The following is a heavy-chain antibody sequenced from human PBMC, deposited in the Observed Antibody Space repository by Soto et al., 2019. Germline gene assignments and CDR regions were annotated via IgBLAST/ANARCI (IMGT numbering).Heavy chain of an antibody. J-gene: IGHJ4*02. CDR3: VISTMVRGVIMGFDY. V-gene: IGHV1-3*01. Sequence: GASVKVSCQACGYTFTSYAMHWVRQAPGERLEWMGWINAGNGNTKYPQKFQGRVTITRDTSASTAYMELSSLRSEDTAVYYCVISTMVRGVIMGFDYWGQGTLVTVSS. CDR1: GYTFTSYA. CDR2: INAGNGNT. D-gene: IGHD3-10*01.